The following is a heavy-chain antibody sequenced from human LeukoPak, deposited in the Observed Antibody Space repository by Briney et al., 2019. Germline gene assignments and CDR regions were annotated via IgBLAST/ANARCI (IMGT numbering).Heavy chain of an antibody. CDR3: AKDYEPLVGVHRWGDWFDP. Sequence: GGSLRLSCAASGFTFNKYSMNWVRQAPGKGLEWVSLISGTGGSTYYADSVKGRFTISRDNSKNTLYLQMNSLRAEDTAVYYCAKDYEPLVGVHRWGDWFDPWGQGTLVTVSS. J-gene: IGHJ5*02. D-gene: IGHD1-26*01. V-gene: IGHV3-23*01. CDR1: GFTFNKYS. CDR2: ISGTGGST.